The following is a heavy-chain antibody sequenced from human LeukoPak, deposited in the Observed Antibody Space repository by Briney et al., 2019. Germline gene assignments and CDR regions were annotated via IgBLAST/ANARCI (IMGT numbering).Heavy chain of an antibody. CDR3: ARDGTNYTFDI. D-gene: IGHD2-8*01. J-gene: IGHJ3*02. CDR2: INPNSGGT. V-gene: IGHV1-2*02. Sequence: ASVKVSCKASGYTFTGYYMHWVRQAPGQGLEWMGWINPNSGGTNYAQKFQGRVTMTRDTSISTAYMELSSLRSEDTALYFCARDGTNYTFDIWGQGTMVTVSS. CDR1: GYTFTGYY.